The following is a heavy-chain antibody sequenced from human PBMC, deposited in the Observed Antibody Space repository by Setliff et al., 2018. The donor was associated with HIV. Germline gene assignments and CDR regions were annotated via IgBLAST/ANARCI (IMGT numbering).Heavy chain of an antibody. CDR3: AGCITGTTHWFDP. Sequence: PSETLSLTCTVSGGSISSSNYYWSWIRQPPGKRLEWIGYIYYSGSTNYNPSLKSRVTISVDTSKNQFSLKLSSVTAADTAVYYCAGCITGTTHWFDPWGQGTLVTVSS. D-gene: IGHD1-20*01. CDR2: IYYSGST. CDR1: GGSISSSNYY. V-gene: IGHV4-61*01. J-gene: IGHJ5*02.